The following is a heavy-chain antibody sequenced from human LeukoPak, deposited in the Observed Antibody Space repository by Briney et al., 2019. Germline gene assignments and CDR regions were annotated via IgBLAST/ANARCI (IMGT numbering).Heavy chain of an antibody. CDR1: GGSISSSSYY. V-gene: IGHV4-39*01. CDR3: ARLTVTYYYDSSGSHLDY. J-gene: IGHJ4*02. Sequence: KPSETLSLTCTVSGGSISSSSYYWGWIRQPPGKGLEWIGSIYYSGSTYYNPSLKSRVTISLATSKNQFSLKLSSVTAADTAVYYCARLTVTYYYDSSGSHLDYWGQGTLVTVSS. D-gene: IGHD3-22*01. CDR2: IYYSGST.